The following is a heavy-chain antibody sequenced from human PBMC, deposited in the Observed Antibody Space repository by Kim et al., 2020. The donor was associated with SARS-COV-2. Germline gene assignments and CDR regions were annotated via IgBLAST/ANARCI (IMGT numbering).Heavy chain of an antibody. CDR3: ARLRLELRGGDYYYYYGMDV. J-gene: IGHJ6*02. D-gene: IGHD1-7*01. CDR2: IYYSGST. CDR1: GGSISSSSYY. V-gene: IGHV4-39*01. Sequence: SETLSLTCTVSGGSISSSSYYWGWIRQPPGKGLEWIGSIYYSGSTYYNPSLKSRVTISVDTSKNQFSLKLSSVTAADTAVYYCARLRLELRGGDYYYYYGMDVWGQGTTVTVSS.